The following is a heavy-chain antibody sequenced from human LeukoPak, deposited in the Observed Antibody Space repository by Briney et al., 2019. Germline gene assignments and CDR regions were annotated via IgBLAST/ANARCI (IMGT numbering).Heavy chain of an antibody. D-gene: IGHD4-17*01. CDR1: GFTFSNAW. V-gene: IGHV3-15*01. Sequence: GGSLRLSRAASGFTFSNAWMSWVRQAPGKGLEWVGRIKSKTHGGTTDYAAPVKGRFTISRDDSKDTLYLQMNSLKTEDTAVYYCTTCPVPGLDYWGQGTLVTVSS. J-gene: IGHJ4*02. CDR3: TTCPVPGLDY. CDR2: IKSKTHGGTT.